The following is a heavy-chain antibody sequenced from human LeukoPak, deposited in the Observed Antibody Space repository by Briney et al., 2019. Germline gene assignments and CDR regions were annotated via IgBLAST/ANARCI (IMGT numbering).Heavy chain of an antibody. Sequence: GASVKVSCKASGYTFTSYGISWVRQAPGQGLEWMGWISAYNGNTNYAQKLQGRVTMTTDTSTSTAYMELRSLRSDDTAVYYCASHSNGYGYAESRNWGQGTLVTVSS. CDR3: ASHSNGYGYAESRN. V-gene: IGHV1-18*01. J-gene: IGHJ4*02. D-gene: IGHD5-18*01. CDR2: ISAYNGNT. CDR1: GYTFTSYG.